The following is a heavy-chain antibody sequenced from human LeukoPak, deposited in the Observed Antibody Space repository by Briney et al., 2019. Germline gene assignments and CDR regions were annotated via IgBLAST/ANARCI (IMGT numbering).Heavy chain of an antibody. Sequence: SETLSLTCTVSGGSISSYYWSWIRQPPGKGLEWIGYIYYSGSTNYNPSLKSRVTISVDTSKNQFSLKLSSVTAADTAVYYCARGGGIAAAGTDFVWFDPWGQGTLVTVSS. D-gene: IGHD6-13*01. V-gene: IGHV4-59*12. CDR2: IYYSGST. J-gene: IGHJ5*02. CDR1: GGSISSYY. CDR3: ARGGGIAAAGTDFVWFDP.